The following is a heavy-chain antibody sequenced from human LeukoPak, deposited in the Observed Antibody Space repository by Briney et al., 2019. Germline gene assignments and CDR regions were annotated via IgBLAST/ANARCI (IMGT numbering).Heavy chain of an antibody. CDR3: ARDFIAQSPIPGY. CDR1: GDSISSSGSS. CDR2: IYHGGGT. J-gene: IGHJ4*02. V-gene: IGHV4-30-2*01. Sequence: PSETLSLTCAVSGDSISSSGSSWSWIRQPPGTGLEWIGYIYHGGGTYYNPSLKSRVTISLDRSKNQFSLKLTSVTAADTAVYYCARDFIAQSPIPGYWGQGTLVSVSS. D-gene: IGHD6-13*01.